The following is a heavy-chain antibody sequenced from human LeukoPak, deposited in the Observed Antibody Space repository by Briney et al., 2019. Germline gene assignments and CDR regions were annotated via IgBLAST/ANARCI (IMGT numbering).Heavy chain of an antibody. D-gene: IGHD3-3*01. CDR2: ISSSSSYI. CDR1: GFTFSSYS. CDR3: ARAQHYDFWSGYTPL. J-gene: IGHJ4*02. V-gene: IGHV3-21*01. Sequence: GGSLRLSCAASGFTFSSYSMNWVRQAPGKGLEWVSSISSSSSYIYYADSVKGRFTISRDNAKNSLYLQMNSLRAEDTAVYYCARAQHYDFWSGYTPLWGQGTLVTVSS.